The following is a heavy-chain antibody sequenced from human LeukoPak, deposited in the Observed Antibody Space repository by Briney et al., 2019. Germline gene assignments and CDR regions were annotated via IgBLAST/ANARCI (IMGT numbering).Heavy chain of an antibody. V-gene: IGHV5-10-1*01. CDR1: GYSFTSYW. D-gene: IGHD3-10*01. Sequence: GESLKISCQGSGYSFTSYWISWVRQMPGQGMEWMGRIDPSDSYTNYSPSFQGHVTISADKSISTAYLQWSSLKASDTAMYYCARLLGSYYQNWFDPWGQGTLVTVSS. CDR2: IDPSDSYT. J-gene: IGHJ5*02. CDR3: ARLLGSYYQNWFDP.